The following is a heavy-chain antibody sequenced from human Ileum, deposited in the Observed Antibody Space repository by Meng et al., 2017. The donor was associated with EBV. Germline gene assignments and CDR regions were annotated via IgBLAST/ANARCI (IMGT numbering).Heavy chain of an antibody. CDR3: ARDPIPVPGRNFDY. J-gene: IGHJ4*02. CDR1: GDSISSNSW. D-gene: IGHD6-19*01. V-gene: IGHV4-4*02. Sequence: QGQRQESGPGLVKPSGTLSLTCTVSGDSISSNSWWNWVRQPPGKGLEWIGDIYHSGDSNYNPSLKSRVTISLDNSNNQFSLTLSSVTAADTAVYYCARDPIPVPGRNFDYWGQGTLVTV. CDR2: IYHSGDS.